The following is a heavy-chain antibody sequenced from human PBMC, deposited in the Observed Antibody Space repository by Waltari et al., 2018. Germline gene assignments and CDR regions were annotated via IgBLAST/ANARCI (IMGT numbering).Heavy chain of an antibody. CDR1: GFTFITYA. CDR2: LYSDGTT. D-gene: IGHD4-17*01. CDR3: ANRGLDYGDQGKDY. Sequence: EVQLLESGGGSVQPGGSLRLSCAASGFTFITYAMTWVRQAPGKGLEWVSLLYSDGTTYYADSVKGRFSVSRGNSKNTLYLQMNSLRVEDTAIYYCANRGLDYGDQGKDYWGQGTLVTVSS. V-gene: IGHV3-23*03. J-gene: IGHJ4*02.